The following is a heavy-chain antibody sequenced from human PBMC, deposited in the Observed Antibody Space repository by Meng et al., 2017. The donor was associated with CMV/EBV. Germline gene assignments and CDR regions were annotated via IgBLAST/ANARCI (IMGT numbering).Heavy chain of an antibody. CDR1: GFTFSSYA. Sequence: GGSLRLSCAASGFTFSSYAMHWVRQAPGKGLAWVAVIAYDGSNKYYSDSVKGRSTITRNNSKNTLYLQMNSRRAEETAVYYCARGRDYDSSGYYGYWGQGTLVTVSS. V-gene: IGHV3-30*04. D-gene: IGHD3-22*01. CDR2: IAYDGSNK. J-gene: IGHJ4*02. CDR3: ARGRDYDSSGYYGY.